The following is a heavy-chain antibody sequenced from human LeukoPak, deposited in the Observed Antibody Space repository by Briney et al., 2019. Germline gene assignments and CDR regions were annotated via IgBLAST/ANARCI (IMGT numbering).Heavy chain of an antibody. J-gene: IGHJ4*02. CDR3: AKRQRDLDY. D-gene: IGHD6-25*01. Sequence: PGGSLRLSCTASGFTFSSYGMHWVRQAPGKGLEWVAVISYDGSNKYYADSVKGRFTISRDNSKNTLYLQMNSLRAEDTAVYYCAKRQRDLDYWGQGTLVTVSS. CDR2: ISYDGSNK. V-gene: IGHV3-30*18. CDR1: GFTFSSYG.